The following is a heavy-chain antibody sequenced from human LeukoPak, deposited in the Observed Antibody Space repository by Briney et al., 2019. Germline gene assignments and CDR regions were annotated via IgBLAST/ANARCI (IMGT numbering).Heavy chain of an antibody. CDR3: AKEVGYYGDSRVDY. D-gene: IGHD4-17*01. CDR1: EFPFRIYA. J-gene: IGHJ4*02. V-gene: IGHV3-23*01. CDR2: ISGSGGST. Sequence: PGGSLRLSCAASEFPFRIYAMSWVRQAPGKGLEWVSAISGSGGSTYYADSVKGRFTISRDNSKNTLYLQMNSLRAEDTAVYYCAKEVGYYGDSRVDYWGQGTLVTVSS.